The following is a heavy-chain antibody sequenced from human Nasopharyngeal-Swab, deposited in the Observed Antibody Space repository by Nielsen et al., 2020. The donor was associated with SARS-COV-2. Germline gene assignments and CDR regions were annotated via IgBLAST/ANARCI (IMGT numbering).Heavy chain of an antibody. Sequence: AGSLTLSCAASGFTFSSYAMHWVRQAPGKGLEWVAVISCDGSNKYYADSVKGRFTISRDNSKNTLYLQMNSLRAEDTAVYYCARGSSSWYGIGDSRFPEFDYWGQGTLVTVSS. J-gene: IGHJ4*02. V-gene: IGHV3-30-3*01. CDR2: ISCDGSNK. D-gene: IGHD6-13*01. CDR3: ARGSSSWYGIGDSRFPEFDY. CDR1: GFTFSSYA.